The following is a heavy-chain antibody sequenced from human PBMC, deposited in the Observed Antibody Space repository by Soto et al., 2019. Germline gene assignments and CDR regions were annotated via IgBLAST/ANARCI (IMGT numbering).Heavy chain of an antibody. J-gene: IGHJ4*02. Sequence: EVQLLESGGGLVQPGGSLTLSCEVSGFTFSNYAMNWVRQAPGKGLEGVSAIIGSGVSTYYADSVKGRFTISRDNPKNTLFLQMNSLRADDTAVYYCAKGAGSDSGRYWGQGTLVTVSS. CDR3: AKGAGSDSGRY. D-gene: IGHD3-10*01. CDR2: IIGSGVST. V-gene: IGHV3-23*01. CDR1: GFTFSNYA.